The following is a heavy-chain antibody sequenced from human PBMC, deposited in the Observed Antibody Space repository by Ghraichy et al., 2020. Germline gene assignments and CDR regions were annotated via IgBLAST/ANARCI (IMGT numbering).Heavy chain of an antibody. CDR3: ARNSYGGAFDN. CDR2: ITFSCET. V-gene: IGHV4-4*07. D-gene: IGHD4-17*01. Sequence: GSLRLSCTAFEVSSSTPYFRSLIRQSAEKVQQLIGTITFSCETNGNPALRDRLTLSVDMSADRLSLLLTTVTVADTAVYFCARNSYGGAFDNWGQGTLVTVSS. CDR1: EVSSSTPYF. J-gene: IGHJ4*02.